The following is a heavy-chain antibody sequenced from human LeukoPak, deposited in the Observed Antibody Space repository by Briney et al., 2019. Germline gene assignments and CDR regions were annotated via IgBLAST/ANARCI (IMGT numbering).Heavy chain of an antibody. J-gene: IGHJ2*01. CDR2: ISYDGSNK. D-gene: IGHD3-10*01. CDR3: ATTFYGSGSYYSSYWYFDL. V-gene: IGHV3-30*04. Sequence: PGGSLRLSCAASGFTFSSYAMHWVRQAPGKGLEWVAVISYDGSNKYYADSVKGRFTISRDNSKNTLYLQMNSLRAEDTAVYYCATTFYGSGSYYSSYWYFDLWGRGTLVTVSS. CDR1: GFTFSSYA.